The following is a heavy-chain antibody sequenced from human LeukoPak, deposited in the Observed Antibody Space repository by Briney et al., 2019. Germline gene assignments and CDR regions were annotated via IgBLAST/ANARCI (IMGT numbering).Heavy chain of an antibody. Sequence: PGRSLRLSCAASGFTLSSYAMHWVRQAPGKGLEWVAVISYDGSNKYYADSVKGRFTISRDNSKNTLYLQMNSLRAEDTAVYYCAKQKEGCSSTSCYFGSHFDYWGQGTLVTVSS. CDR2: ISYDGSNK. J-gene: IGHJ4*02. CDR1: GFTLSSYA. CDR3: AKQKEGCSSTSCYFGSHFDY. V-gene: IGHV3-30*01. D-gene: IGHD2-2*01.